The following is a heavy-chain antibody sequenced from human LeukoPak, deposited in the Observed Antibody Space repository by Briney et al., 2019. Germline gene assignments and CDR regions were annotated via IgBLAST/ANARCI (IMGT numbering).Heavy chain of an antibody. CDR3: AKRGSGWYLDY. Sequence: PGGSLRLSCAASGFTFSNYGMTWVRQAPGKGLEWVSVVSGGGSSTYYADSVKGRFIISRDNSKNTLYLQMNSLRAEDTAIYYCAKRGSGWYLDYWGQGTLVTVSS. CDR1: GFTFSNYG. J-gene: IGHJ4*02. V-gene: IGHV3-23*01. D-gene: IGHD6-19*01. CDR2: VSGGGSST.